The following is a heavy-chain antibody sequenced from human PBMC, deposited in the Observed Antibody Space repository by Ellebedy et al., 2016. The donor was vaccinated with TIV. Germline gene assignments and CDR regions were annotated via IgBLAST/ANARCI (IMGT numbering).Heavy chain of an antibody. CDR3: AKGDFFVGDGQWVILRDYYYVMDV. J-gene: IGHJ6*02. CDR2: ISDSGGST. D-gene: IGHD2-15*01. CDR1: GFTFSNYA. V-gene: IGHV3-23*01. Sequence: GESLKISXAASGFTFSNYAMSWVRQAPGKGLEWVSTISDSGGSTYYADSVKGRFTISRENSENTLYLQMNSLRAEDTAVYYCAKGDFFVGDGQWVILRDYYYVMDVWGQGTTVTVSS.